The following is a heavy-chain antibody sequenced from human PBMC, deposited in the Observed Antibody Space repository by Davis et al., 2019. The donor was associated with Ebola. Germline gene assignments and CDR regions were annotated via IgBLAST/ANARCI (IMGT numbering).Heavy chain of an antibody. Sequence: PSETLSLTCAVSGRSISRHYWRWIRQPAANGLEWLGRIYTSGRPNYNPSLKSRVTMSVDTSKNQFSLRLSSVTAADTAVYYCVRDGCPGGSCYCGDYWGQGTLVTVSS. CDR2: IYTSGRP. V-gene: IGHV4-4*07. D-gene: IGHD2-15*01. J-gene: IGHJ4*02. CDR1: GRSISRHY. CDR3: VRDGCPGGSCYCGDY.